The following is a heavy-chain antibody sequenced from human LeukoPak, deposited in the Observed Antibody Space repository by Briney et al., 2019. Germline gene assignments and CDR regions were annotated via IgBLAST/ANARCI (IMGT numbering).Heavy chain of an antibody. CDR1: GGSISSSSYY. D-gene: IGHD6-19*01. Sequence: SETLSLTCTVSGGSISSSSYYWGWIRQPPGKGLEWIGSIYYSGSTYYNPSLKSRVTISVDTSKNQFSLKLSSVTAADTAVYYCALIAVVGTDFDYWGQGTLVTVSS. V-gene: IGHV4-39*01. CDR3: ALIAVVGTDFDY. CDR2: IYYSGST. J-gene: IGHJ4*02.